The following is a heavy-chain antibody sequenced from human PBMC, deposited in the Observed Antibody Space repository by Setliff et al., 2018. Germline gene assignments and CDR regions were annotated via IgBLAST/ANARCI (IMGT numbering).Heavy chain of an antibody. V-gene: IGHV1-8*01. J-gene: IGHJ4*02. Sequence: ASVKVSCKASGYTFTNYDINWVRQATGQGLEWIGWMNPNSGNTGYAQKFQGRVNMTRDTAISTAYMELGSLRSEDTAVYYCARRPGYRSAHSNESYWGQGTLVTVSS. CDR2: MNPNSGNT. CDR3: ARRPGYRSAHSNESY. D-gene: IGHD3-16*02. CDR1: GYTFTNYD.